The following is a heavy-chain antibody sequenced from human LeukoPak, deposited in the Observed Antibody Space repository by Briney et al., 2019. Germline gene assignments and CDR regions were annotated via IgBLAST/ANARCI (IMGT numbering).Heavy chain of an antibody. Sequence: GGSLRLSCAASGFTFSSYWMSWVRQAPGKGLEWVAVILYDGSNKNYADSVKGRFTISRDNSKNTLYLQMNSLRAEDTAVYYCARAYDSSWHNFDYWGQGSLVTVSS. CDR1: GFTFSSYW. CDR2: ILYDGSNK. V-gene: IGHV3-30-3*01. CDR3: ARAYDSSWHNFDY. D-gene: IGHD6-13*01. J-gene: IGHJ4*02.